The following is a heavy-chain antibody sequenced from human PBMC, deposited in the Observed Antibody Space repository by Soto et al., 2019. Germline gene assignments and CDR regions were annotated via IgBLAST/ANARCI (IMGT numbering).Heavy chain of an antibody. D-gene: IGHD2-2*01. CDR1: GYSFANYW. CDR2: VNPDDSTT. Sequence: PGESLKISCEGSGYSFANYWIGWVRQMPGKGLEWMGIVNPDDSTTTYSQSFQGQVIISADKSVRSAYLQWSSLKDSDTATYYCVRRFCSGTSCRFNWFDPWGQGTRVTAPQ. CDR3: VRRFCSGTSCRFNWFDP. V-gene: IGHV5-51*01. J-gene: IGHJ5*02.